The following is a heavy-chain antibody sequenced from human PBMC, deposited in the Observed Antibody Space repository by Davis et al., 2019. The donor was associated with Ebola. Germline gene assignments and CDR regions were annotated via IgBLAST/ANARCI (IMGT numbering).Heavy chain of an antibody. CDR3: ARLLRGYYYGMDV. J-gene: IGHJ6*02. V-gene: IGHV4-39*01. Sequence: MPSETLSLTCTVSGGSISSSSYYWGWIRQPPGKGLEWIGSIFYSGNTYYNPSLKSRVTMSVDTPKNQFSLRLSSVTAADTAVYYCARLLRGYYYGMDVWGQGTTVTVSS. D-gene: IGHD3-10*01. CDR1: GGSISSSSYY. CDR2: IFYSGNT.